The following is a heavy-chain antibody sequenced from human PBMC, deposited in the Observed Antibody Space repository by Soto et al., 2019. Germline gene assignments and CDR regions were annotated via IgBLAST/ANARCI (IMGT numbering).Heavy chain of an antibody. Sequence: SGGSLRLSCAASGFTFSSYWMHWVRQAPGKGLVWVSRINSDGSSTSYADSVKGRFTISRDNAKNTLYLQMNSLRAEDTAVYYCAREPYYYDSSGSTPLWGQGTLVTVSS. CDR1: GFTFSSYW. J-gene: IGHJ4*02. CDR2: INSDGSST. CDR3: AREPYYYDSSGSTPL. V-gene: IGHV3-74*01. D-gene: IGHD3-22*01.